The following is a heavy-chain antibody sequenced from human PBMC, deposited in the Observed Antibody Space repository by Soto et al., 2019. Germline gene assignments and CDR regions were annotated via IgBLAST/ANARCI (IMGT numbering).Heavy chain of an antibody. CDR2: INHSGST. CDR1: GGSFSGYY. Sequence: SETLSLTCAVYGGSFSGYYWSWIRQPPGKGLEWIGEINHSGSTNYNPSLKSRVTISVDTSKNQFSLKLSSVTAADTAVYYCARAKGYSSSWYGYWGQGTLVTVSS. V-gene: IGHV4-34*01. D-gene: IGHD6-13*01. CDR3: ARAKGYSSSWYGY. J-gene: IGHJ4*02.